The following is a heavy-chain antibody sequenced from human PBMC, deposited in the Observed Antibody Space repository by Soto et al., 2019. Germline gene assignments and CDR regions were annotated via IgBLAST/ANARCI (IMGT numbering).Heavy chain of an antibody. D-gene: IGHD2-15*01. CDR1: GFTFSSYA. V-gene: IGHV3-23*01. J-gene: IGHJ1*01. Sequence: SLRLSCAASGFTFSSYAMSWVRQAPGKGLEWVSAISGSGGSTYYADSVKGRFTISRDNSKNTLYLQMNSLRAEDTVVYYCAKERGCSGGSCYFEDDYLQHWGQGTLVTVSS. CDR2: ISGSGGST. CDR3: AKERGCSGGSCYFEDDYLQH.